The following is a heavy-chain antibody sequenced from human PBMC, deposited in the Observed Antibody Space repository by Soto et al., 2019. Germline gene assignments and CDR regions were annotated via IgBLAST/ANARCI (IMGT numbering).Heavy chain of an antibody. CDR1: GGSFSGYY. CDR3: AGLYPYESSGYHLNY. D-gene: IGHD3-22*01. J-gene: IGHJ4*02. CDR2: INHSGST. V-gene: IGHV4-34*01. Sequence: SDTLSLTCAVYGGSFSGYYWSWIRQRPGKGLEWIGEINHSGSTNYNPSLKSRVTISVDTSKNQFSLKLRSVTAADTAVYYCAGLYPYESSGYHLNYWGQGALVTVSS.